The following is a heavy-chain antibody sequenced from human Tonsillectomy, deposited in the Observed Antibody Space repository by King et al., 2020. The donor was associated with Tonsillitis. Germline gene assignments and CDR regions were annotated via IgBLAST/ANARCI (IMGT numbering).Heavy chain of an antibody. V-gene: IGHV3-30*03. CDR3: ARNKVTTDYYYYGMDV. CDR2: ISYDGSNK. Sequence: VQLVESGGGVVQPGRSLRLSCAASGFTFSSYGMHWVRQAPGKGLEWVAVISYDGSNKYYADSVKGRFTISRDNSKNTLYLQMNSLRAEETAVYYCARNKVTTDYYYYGMDVWGQGTTVTVSS. J-gene: IGHJ6*02. D-gene: IGHD4-17*01. CDR1: GFTFSSYG.